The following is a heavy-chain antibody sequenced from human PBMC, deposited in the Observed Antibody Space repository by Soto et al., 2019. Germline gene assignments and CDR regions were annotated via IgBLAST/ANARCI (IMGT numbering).Heavy chain of an antibody. Sequence: ASVKLYCKAAGYSFTSSRISWVRQTPEQGLEWMGWISAYNGNTNYAQKLQGRVTMTTDTSTSTAYMELRSLRSDDTAVYYCARVVRKAAAGILGGFDPWGQGTLVTVSS. CDR3: ARVVRKAAAGILGGFDP. J-gene: IGHJ5*02. CDR1: GYSFTSSR. V-gene: IGHV1-18*01. CDR2: ISAYNGNT. D-gene: IGHD6-13*01.